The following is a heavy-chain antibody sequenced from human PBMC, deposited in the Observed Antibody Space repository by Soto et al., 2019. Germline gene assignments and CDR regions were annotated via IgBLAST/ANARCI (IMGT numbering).Heavy chain of an antibody. Sequence: ASVKVSCKTSGYTFTNYHIHWVRQAPGQGLEWLGIINPSDGGTGYAQKFQGRVTMTKNTLYLQMNSLRAEDTAVYYCAGSGSPVVPNPFDYWGQGTLVTVSS. CDR3: AGSGSPVVPNPFDY. V-gene: IGHV1-46*01. CDR1: GYTFTNYH. CDR2: INPSDGGT. D-gene: IGHD3-10*01. J-gene: IGHJ4*02.